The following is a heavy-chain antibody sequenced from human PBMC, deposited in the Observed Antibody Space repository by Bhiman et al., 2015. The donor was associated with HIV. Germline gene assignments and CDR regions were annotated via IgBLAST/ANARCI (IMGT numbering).Heavy chain of an antibody. Sequence: QVQLVESGGGVVQPGRSLRLSCAASGFTFSNYAMHWVRQAPGKGLEWVAVISYDGSNKYYADSVKGRFTISRDNSKNTLYLQMNSLRDEDTAVYYCAKWGYDFWSGYYRAVDYWGQGTLVTVSS. D-gene: IGHD3-3*01. V-gene: IGHV3-30-3*02. J-gene: IGHJ4*02. CDR3: AKWGYDFWSGYYRAVDY. CDR2: ISYDGSNK. CDR1: GFTFSNYA.